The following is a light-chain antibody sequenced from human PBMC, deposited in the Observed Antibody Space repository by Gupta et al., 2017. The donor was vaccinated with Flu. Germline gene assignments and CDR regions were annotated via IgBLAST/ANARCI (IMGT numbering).Light chain of an antibody. CDR3: MQALQTPYS. Sequence: DIVMTQSPLSLLVTTGEPASISCRSSQSLLHSNGYNYLDWYLQKPGQSPQLLIYLGSNRASGVPDRFSGSGSGTDFTLKISRVEAEDVGVYYCMQALQTPYSFGQGTKLEIK. V-gene: IGKV2-28*01. CDR2: LGS. J-gene: IGKJ2*03. CDR1: QSLLHSNGYNY.